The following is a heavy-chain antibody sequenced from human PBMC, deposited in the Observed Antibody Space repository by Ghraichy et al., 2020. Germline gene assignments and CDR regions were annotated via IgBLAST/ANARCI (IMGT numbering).Heavy chain of an antibody. Sequence: SGPTLVKPTQTLTLTCTFSGFSLSTSGVGVGWIRQPPGQALEWLALIFWNDDKRYSPSLKNRLTITKDTSKNQVVLTMTNMDPVDTATYYCATETVGTTNYAFDIWGQGTLVTVSS. CDR2: IFWNDDK. D-gene: IGHD1-26*01. J-gene: IGHJ3*02. V-gene: IGHV2-5*01. CDR1: GFSLSTSGVG. CDR3: ATETVGTTNYAFDI.